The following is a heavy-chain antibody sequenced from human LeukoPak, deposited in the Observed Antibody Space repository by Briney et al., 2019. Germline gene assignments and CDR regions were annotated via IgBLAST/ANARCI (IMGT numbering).Heavy chain of an antibody. CDR2: IYYSGST. Sequence: SETLSLTCTVSGGSISSGDYYWSWIRQPPGKGLEWIGYIYYSGSTYYNPSLKSRVTISVDTSKNQFSLKLSSVTAADTAVYYCARSLWSHLTVTSYYYYYMDVWGKGTTVTVSS. D-gene: IGHD4-11*01. CDR1: GGSISSGDYY. J-gene: IGHJ6*03. CDR3: ARSLWSHLTVTSYYYYYMDV. V-gene: IGHV4-30-4*08.